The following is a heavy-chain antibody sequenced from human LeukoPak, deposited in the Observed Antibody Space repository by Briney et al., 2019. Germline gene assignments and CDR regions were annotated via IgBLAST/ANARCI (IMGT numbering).Heavy chain of an antibody. CDR2: IYYSGNT. Sequence: PSETLSLTCTVSGGSISSYYWSWIRQPPGKGLEWIGYIYYSGNTNDNPSLKSRVTISIDTSKNQFSLKMSSVTAADTAVYYCARLHGRPFDYWGQGTLVTVSS. CDR3: ARLHGRPFDY. J-gene: IGHJ4*02. CDR1: GGSISSYY. V-gene: IGHV4-59*08.